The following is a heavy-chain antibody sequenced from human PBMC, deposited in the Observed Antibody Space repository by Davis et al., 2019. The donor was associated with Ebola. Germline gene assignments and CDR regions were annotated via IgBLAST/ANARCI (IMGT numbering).Heavy chain of an antibody. J-gene: IGHJ4*02. D-gene: IGHD1-1*01. CDR2: INPHNGNT. Sequence: ASVKVSCKASGYTFTSYGISWVRQAPGQGLEWMGWINPHNGNTNYAQNVQGRVTMSTDTSTSTAYMEVGILRSDDTAVYYCARAQFPTTSDHWGQGTLVTVSS. V-gene: IGHV1-18*01. CDR3: ARAQFPTTSDH. CDR1: GYTFTSYG.